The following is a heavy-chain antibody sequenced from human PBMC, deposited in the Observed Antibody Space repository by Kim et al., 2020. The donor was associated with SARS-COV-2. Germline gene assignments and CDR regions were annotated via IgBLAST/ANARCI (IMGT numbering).Heavy chain of an antibody. J-gene: IGHJ4*02. D-gene: IGHD6-13*01. CDR3: AREPIAAAGTIDY. V-gene: IGHV4-59*01. Sequence: YNPSLKSRVTISVDTSKNQFSLKLSSVTAADTAVYYCAREPIAAAGTIDYWGQGTLVTVSS.